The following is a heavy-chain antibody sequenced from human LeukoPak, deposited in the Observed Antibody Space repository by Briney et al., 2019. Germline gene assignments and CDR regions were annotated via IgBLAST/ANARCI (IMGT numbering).Heavy chain of an antibody. Sequence: SETLSLTCSVSGDSITGYYWGWIRQPPGKGLEWIGNIYYTGNTYYNSSLKSRVTISLDTSKNQFSLKVISMTAADTAVYYCAREYSGSSEPFDPWGQGTLVTVSS. V-gene: IGHV4-38-2*02. CDR2: IYYTGNT. CDR1: GDSITGYY. CDR3: AREYSGSSEPFDP. D-gene: IGHD1-26*01. J-gene: IGHJ5*02.